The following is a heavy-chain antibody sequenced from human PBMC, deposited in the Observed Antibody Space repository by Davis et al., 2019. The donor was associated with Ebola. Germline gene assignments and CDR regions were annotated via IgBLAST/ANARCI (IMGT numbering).Heavy chain of an antibody. V-gene: IGHV3-9*01. Sequence: PGGSLRLSCAASGFTFDDYAMHWVRQAPGKGLEWVSGISWNSGSIGYADSVKGRFTISRDNAKNSLYLQMNSLRAEDTALYYCAKEAQGYCSGGSCPRGFDYWGQGTLVTVSS. CDR3: AKEAQGYCSGGSCPRGFDY. J-gene: IGHJ4*02. CDR2: ISWNSGSI. CDR1: GFTFDDYA. D-gene: IGHD2-15*01.